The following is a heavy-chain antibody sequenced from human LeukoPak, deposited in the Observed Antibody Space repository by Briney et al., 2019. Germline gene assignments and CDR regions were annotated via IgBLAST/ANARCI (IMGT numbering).Heavy chain of an antibody. V-gene: IGHV6-1*01. Sequence: LSQTLSLTCAISGDSVSSNSAAWNWIRQSPSRGLEWLGRTYYRSKWYNDYAVSVKSRITINPDTSKNQFSLQLNSVTPEDTAVYYCARAPTYDFWSGYSYYFDYWGQGTLVTVSS. D-gene: IGHD3-3*01. J-gene: IGHJ4*02. CDR2: TYYRSKWYN. CDR1: GDSVSSNSAA. CDR3: ARAPTYDFWSGYSYYFDY.